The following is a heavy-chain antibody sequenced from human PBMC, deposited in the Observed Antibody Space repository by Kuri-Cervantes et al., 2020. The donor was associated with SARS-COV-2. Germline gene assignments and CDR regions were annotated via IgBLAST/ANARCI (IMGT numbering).Heavy chain of an antibody. CDR2: IWYDGSNK. V-gene: IGHV3-33*08. CDR3: ARVWRWLQSNDAFDI. D-gene: IGHD5-24*01. J-gene: IGHJ3*02. CDR1: GFTFSSYG. Sequence: GESLKISCAASGFTFSSYGMHWVRQAPGKGLEWVAVIWYDGSNKYYADSVKGRFTISRDNSKNTLYLQMNSLRAEDTAVYYCARVWRWLQSNDAFDIWGQGTMVTVSS.